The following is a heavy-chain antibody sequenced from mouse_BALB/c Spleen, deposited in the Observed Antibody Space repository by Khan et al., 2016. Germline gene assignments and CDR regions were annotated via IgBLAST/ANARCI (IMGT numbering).Heavy chain of an antibody. CDR2: IIYSGST. V-gene: IGHV3-2*02. D-gene: IGHD2-3*01. Sequence: EVKLEESGPGLMKPSQSLSLTCTVTGYSITSDYAWNWIRQFPGNKLEWMGYIIYSGSTTYTPSLKSRISITRDTSKNQFFLQLNSVTIEDTDTXYCASDGPNYAMDYWGQGTSVTVSS. J-gene: IGHJ4*01. CDR3: ASDGPNYAMDY. CDR1: GYSITSDYA.